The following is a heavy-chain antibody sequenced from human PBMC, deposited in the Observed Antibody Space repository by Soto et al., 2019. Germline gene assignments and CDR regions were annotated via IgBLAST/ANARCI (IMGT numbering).Heavy chain of an antibody. CDR2: ISAYNGNT. CDR3: ARVVAVFPYYYMDV. J-gene: IGHJ6*03. Sequence: ASVKVSCKASGYTFTSYGISLVRQAPGQGLEWMGWISAYNGNTNYAQKLQGRVTMTTDTSTSTAYMELRSLRSDDTAVYYCARVVAVFPYYYMDVWGQGTTVTVSS. CDR1: GYTFTSYG. V-gene: IGHV1-18*01. D-gene: IGHD5-12*01.